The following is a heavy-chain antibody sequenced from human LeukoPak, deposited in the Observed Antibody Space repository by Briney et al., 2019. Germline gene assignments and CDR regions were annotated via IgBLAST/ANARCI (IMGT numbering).Heavy chain of an antibody. J-gene: IGHJ4*02. D-gene: IGHD1-26*01. V-gene: IGHV4-39*01. CDR1: GGSISSSSYY. Sequence: SETLSLTCTVSGGSISSSSYYWGWLRQPPGKGLEWIGSIYYSGSTYYNPSLKSRVTISVDTSKNQFSLKLSSVTAADTAVYYCARHTVGATPFDYWGQGTLVTVSS. CDR2: IYYSGST. CDR3: ARHTVGATPFDY.